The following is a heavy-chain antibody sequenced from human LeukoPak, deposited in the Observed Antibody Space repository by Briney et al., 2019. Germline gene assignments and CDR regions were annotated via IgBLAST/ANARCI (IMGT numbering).Heavy chain of an antibody. D-gene: IGHD3-3*01. J-gene: IGHJ6*03. CDR3: ARVLQNYYHLDV. Sequence: ESSGTLSLTCTVSGASISSYFWTWIRQSPGKGLEWIGYIYYSGSTNYNPSLKSRVTISVDTSKNQFSLKLNSVTAADTAVYYCARVLQNYYHLDVWGKGTTVTVSS. CDR1: GASISSYF. CDR2: IYYSGST. V-gene: IGHV4-59*01.